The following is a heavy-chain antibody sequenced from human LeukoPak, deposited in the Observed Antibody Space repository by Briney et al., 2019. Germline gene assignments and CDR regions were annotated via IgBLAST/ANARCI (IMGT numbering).Heavy chain of an antibody. V-gene: IGHV3-15*01. J-gene: IGHJ4*02. Sequence: GGSLRLSCVASGFSFSNAWMSWVRQAPGKGLEWVGRIKSKTDGGTTDYAAPVKGRFTISRDDSKNTLYLQMNSLKTEDTAVYYCTTDSSGYYYNRNYFDYWGQGTLVTVSS. D-gene: IGHD3-22*01. CDR1: GFSFSNAW. CDR3: TTDSSGYYYNRNYFDY. CDR2: IKSKTDGGTT.